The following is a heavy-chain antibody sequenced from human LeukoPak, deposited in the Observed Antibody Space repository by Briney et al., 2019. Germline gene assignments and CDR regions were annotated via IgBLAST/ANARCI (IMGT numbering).Heavy chain of an antibody. CDR3: ARGPDDLLHGRAFDF. J-gene: IGHJ3*01. D-gene: IGHD3-3*01. CDR2: TLYRSNWLN. Sequence: SQTLSLTCAISGDGISSNSAAWNWIRLSPSRGLELLGRTLYRSNWLNDYAPSIKGRITINPDTSKNQFSLQLKSVTPEDTALYYCARGPDDLLHGRAFDFWGQGTMVTVSS. V-gene: IGHV6-1*01. CDR1: GDGISSNSAA.